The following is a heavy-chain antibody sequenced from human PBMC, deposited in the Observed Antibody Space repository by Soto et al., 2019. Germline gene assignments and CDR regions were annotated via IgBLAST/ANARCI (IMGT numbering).Heavy chain of an antibody. CDR2: IHFDGSA. D-gene: IGHD4-17*01. Sequence: EVQLVQSGRGLVQPGGSLRLSCVASGFTIYKNDMIWVRQAPGKGLEWVAHIHFDGSAYYADSVKGRVTISKDNSKNTLYFQMNSLRSEDTAVYYCAAYGPHYGEGYWGQGTLVTVSS. V-gene: IGHV3-66*01. J-gene: IGHJ4*02. CDR1: GFTIYKND. CDR3: AAYGPHYGEGY.